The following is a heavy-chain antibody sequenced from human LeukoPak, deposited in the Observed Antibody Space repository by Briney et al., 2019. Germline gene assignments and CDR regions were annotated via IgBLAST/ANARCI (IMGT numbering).Heavy chain of an antibody. V-gene: IGHV3-30*04. CDR1: GFTFSTYA. CDR3: VRSGYYYDSSGYYRLDY. D-gene: IGHD3-22*01. Sequence: GRSLRLSCAASGFTFSTYAMHWVRQAPGKGLEWVAVISYDGSNKYYADSVKGRFTVSRDNSKNTLYLQMNSLRAEDTAVYYCVRSGYYYDSSGYYRLDYWGQGTLVTVSS. J-gene: IGHJ4*02. CDR2: ISYDGSNK.